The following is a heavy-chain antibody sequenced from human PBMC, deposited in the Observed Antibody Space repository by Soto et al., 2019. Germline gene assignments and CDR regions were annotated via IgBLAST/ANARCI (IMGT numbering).Heavy chain of an antibody. CDR1: GISHGISCLK. CDR2: IYWDDDK. Sequence: GISHGISCLKVGWIRQPPGKALEWLALIYWDDDKRYSPSLKSRLTITKDTSKNQVVLTMTNMDPVDTATYYCANMDFGAVSTNYPYSSLDVWRKGT. V-gene: IGHV2-5*02. CDR3: ANMDFGAVSTNYPYSSLDV. D-gene: IGHD3-3*01. J-gene: IGHJ6*01.